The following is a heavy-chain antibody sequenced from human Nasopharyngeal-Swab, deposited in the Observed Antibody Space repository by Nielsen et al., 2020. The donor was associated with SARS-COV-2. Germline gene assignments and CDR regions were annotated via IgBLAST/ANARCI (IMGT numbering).Heavy chain of an antibody. CDR2: INTDGSST. V-gene: IGHV3-74*01. J-gene: IGHJ2*01. CDR1: GFTFSSYW. Sequence: GESLKISCAASGFTFSSYWMHWVRQAPGKGLVWVSHINTDGSSTTYADSVKGRFTISRDNAKNSLYLQMNSLRAEDTAVYYCARNAGYSSPGYFDLWGRGTLVTVSS. CDR3: ARNAGYSSPGYFDL. D-gene: IGHD6-13*01.